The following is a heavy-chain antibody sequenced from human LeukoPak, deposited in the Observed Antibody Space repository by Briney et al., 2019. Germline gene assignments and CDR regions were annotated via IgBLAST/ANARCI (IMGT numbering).Heavy chain of an antibody. Sequence: PGGSLRLSCTASGSTFGGYAMSWVRQAPGKGLEWVGFIRSKAYGGTTEYAASVKGRFTISRDDSKSIAYLQMNSLKTEDTAVYYCTRGYSGSYYGYYFDYWGQGTLVTVSS. J-gene: IGHJ4*02. D-gene: IGHD1-26*01. CDR2: IRSKAYGGTT. CDR3: TRGYSGSYYGYYFDY. CDR1: GSTFGGYA. V-gene: IGHV3-49*04.